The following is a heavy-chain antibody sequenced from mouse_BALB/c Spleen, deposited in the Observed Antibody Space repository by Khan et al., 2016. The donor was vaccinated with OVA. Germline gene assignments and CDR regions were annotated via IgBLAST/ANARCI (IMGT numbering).Heavy chain of an antibody. Sequence: VQLQESGPGLVAPSQRLSITCTVSGFSLNSYGVHWVSQPPGKGLEWLGVIWAGGGTNYNSDLMSRLSISKDNYKSQVFLKMNSLQTDDTAMYYGARLEDIWGQGTTLTVSS. CDR2: IWAGGGT. D-gene: IGHD1-3*01. CDR3: ARLEDI. CDR1: GFSLNSYG. J-gene: IGHJ2*01. V-gene: IGHV2-9*02.